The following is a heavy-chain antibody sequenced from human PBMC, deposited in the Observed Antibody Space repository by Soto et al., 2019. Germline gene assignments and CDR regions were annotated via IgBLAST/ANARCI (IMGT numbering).Heavy chain of an antibody. CDR3: ARVGEPYDLLTCTFDY. D-gene: IGHD3-9*01. CDR2: ISASNGNT. V-gene: IGHV1-18*01. J-gene: IGHJ4*02. CDR1: GYSFSNYG. Sequence: QVQLVQSGAEVKKPGASVKVSCKASGYSFSNYGFTWVRQAPGQGLEWMGWISASNGNTDYAQNFQGRVTVTTDTATSPAYMELRSLRSDDTAVFYCARVGEPYDLLTCTFDYWGQGTLVTVSS.